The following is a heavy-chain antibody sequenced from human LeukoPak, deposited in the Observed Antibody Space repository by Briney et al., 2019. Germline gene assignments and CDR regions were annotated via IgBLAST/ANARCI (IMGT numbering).Heavy chain of an antibody. D-gene: IGHD5-18*01. V-gene: IGHV4-4*07. J-gene: IGHJ4*02. CDR3: ARSRYGKSCAQFDY. Sequence: SETLSLTCTVSGGSISSYYWSWIRQPAGKGLEWIGRIYTSGSTNYNPSLKSRVTMSVDTSKNQFSLKLSSVTAADTAVYYCARSRYGKSCAQFDYWGQGTLVTVSS. CDR2: IYTSGST. CDR1: GGSISSYY.